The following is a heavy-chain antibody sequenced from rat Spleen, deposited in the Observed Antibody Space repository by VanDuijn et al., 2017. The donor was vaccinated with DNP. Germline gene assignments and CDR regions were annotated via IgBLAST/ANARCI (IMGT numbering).Heavy chain of an antibody. CDR1: GFSFNDYW. CDR3: AKGPNYGGYSDYFDY. CDR2: INKDSNTI. V-gene: IGHV4-2*01. Sequence: EVKLVESGGGLVQPGRSLQLSCAASGFSFNDYWMGWVRQAPGKGLEWIGQINKDSNTINYTPSLEDKFTISRDNAQNTLFLQMNKLGSEDTANYYCAKGPNYGGYSDYFDYWGQGVMVTVSS. D-gene: IGHD1-11*01. J-gene: IGHJ2*01.